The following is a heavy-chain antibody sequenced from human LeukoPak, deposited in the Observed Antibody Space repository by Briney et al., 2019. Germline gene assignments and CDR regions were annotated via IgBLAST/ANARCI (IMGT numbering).Heavy chain of an antibody. CDR1: GFTFSSYW. V-gene: IGHV3-74*01. CDR3: ARDSPRTGP. CDR2: IDSDGSGT. J-gene: IGHJ5*02. Sequence: GGSLRLSCAASGFTFSSYWMHWVRQVPGKGLVWVSHIDSDGSGTTYADSVKGRFTISRDNARNTLYLQMNSLRDEDTAVYYCARDSPRTGPWDQGTLVTVSS. D-gene: IGHD1-1*01.